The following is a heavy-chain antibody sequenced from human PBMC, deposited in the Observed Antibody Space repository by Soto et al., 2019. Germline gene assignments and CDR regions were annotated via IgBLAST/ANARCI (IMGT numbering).Heavy chain of an antibody. Sequence: QITLKESGPTLVKPTQTLTLTCTFSGFSLTTNGVGVGWIRQPPGKALECLALIYWDDDTRYSPALKTRLTITKDTSKNPVVRTMTNMDAVDTATYYCAHTFRSDWQRSFQHWGQGTLVTVSS. D-gene: IGHD3-3*01. J-gene: IGHJ1*01. CDR1: GFSLTTNGVG. CDR3: AHTFRSDWQRSFQH. V-gene: IGHV2-5*02. CDR2: IYWDDDT.